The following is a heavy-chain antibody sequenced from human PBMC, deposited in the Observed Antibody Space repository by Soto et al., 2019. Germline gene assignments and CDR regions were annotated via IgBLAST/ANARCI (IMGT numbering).Heavy chain of an antibody. CDR1: GGTFSSYA. CDR2: FITICGTA. D-gene: IGHD4-17*01. Sequence: QVQLVQSGAEVKKPGSSVKVSCKASGGTFSSYAISWVRQAPGQGLEWMGGFITICGTANYAQKFQGRVTIPADQSTRTAYMELSSLRSEHTAVYYCAETLSYGDTGGWFDPWGQGTLVTVSS. CDR3: AETLSYGDTGGWFDP. V-gene: IGHV1-69*12. J-gene: IGHJ5*02.